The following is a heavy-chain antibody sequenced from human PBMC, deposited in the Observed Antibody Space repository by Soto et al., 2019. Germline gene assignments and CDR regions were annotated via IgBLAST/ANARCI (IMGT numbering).Heavy chain of an antibody. CDR3: ARAGYEILTGSYAMDV. CDR1: DDFISSYY. J-gene: IGHJ6*02. Sequence: PSETLSLTCTVSDDFISSYYWNWIRQPAGKGLEWIGRVSTSGATNYNPSLESRVTMSVDTSKKQFSLKLTSVTAADTAVYFCARAGYEILTGSYAMDVWGQGTTVTVSS. V-gene: IGHV4-4*07. D-gene: IGHD3-9*01. CDR2: VSTSGAT.